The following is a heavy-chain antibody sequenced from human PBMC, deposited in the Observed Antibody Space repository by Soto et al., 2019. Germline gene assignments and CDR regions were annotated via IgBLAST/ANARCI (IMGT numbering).Heavy chain of an antibody. CDR1: GYTFTSYG. J-gene: IGHJ3*02. Sequence: SVKVSCKASGYTFTSYGISWVRQAPGQGLEWMGGIIPIFGTANYAQKFQGRVTITADESTSTAYMEMSSLRSEDTAVYYCARMTMNRPHAFDIWGQGTMVTVSS. CDR2: IIPIFGTA. V-gene: IGHV1-69*13. CDR3: ARMTMNRPHAFDI.